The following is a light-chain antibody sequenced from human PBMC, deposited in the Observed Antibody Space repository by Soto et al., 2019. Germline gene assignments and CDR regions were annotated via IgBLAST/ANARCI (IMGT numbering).Light chain of an antibody. Sequence: DIQMTQSPSTLSAYVGDRVTITCRASQSISGWLAWYQQKPGKAPKLLIYDASSLESGVPSRFSGNGSGTEFTLTISSLQPDDFAAYFCQQYSTSRTFGQGTKVDIK. CDR2: DAS. CDR1: QSISGW. CDR3: QQYSTSRT. J-gene: IGKJ1*01. V-gene: IGKV1-5*01.